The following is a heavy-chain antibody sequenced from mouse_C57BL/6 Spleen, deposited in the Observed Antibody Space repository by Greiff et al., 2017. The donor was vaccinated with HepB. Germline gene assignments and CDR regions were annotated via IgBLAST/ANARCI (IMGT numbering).Heavy chain of an antibody. CDR3: ARWVDGSSPAWFAY. V-gene: IGHV1-82*01. D-gene: IGHD1-1*01. J-gene: IGHJ3*01. Sequence: VKLMESGPELVKPGASVKISCKASGYAFSSSWMNWVKQRPGKGLEWIGRIYPGDGDTNYNGKFKGKATLTADKSSSTAYMQLSSLTSEDSAVYFCARWVDGSSPAWFAYWGQGTLVTVSA. CDR2: IYPGDGDT. CDR1: GYAFSSSW.